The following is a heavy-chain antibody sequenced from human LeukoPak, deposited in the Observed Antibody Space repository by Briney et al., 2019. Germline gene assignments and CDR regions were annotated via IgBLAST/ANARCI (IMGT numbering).Heavy chain of an antibody. D-gene: IGHD5-18*01. CDR3: ARSGYSYGLDY. Sequence: SETLSLTCTVSGGSISGYYWTWIRQPAEKGLEWIGRIYISGRTNYNPSLKSRVTMSVDTSKNQFSLQLNSVTPEDTAVYYCARSGYSYGLDYWGQGTLVTVSS. CDR2: IYISGRT. J-gene: IGHJ4*02. CDR1: GGSISGYY. V-gene: IGHV4-4*07.